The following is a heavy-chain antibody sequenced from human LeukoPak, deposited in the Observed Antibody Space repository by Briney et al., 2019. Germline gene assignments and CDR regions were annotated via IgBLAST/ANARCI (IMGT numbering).Heavy chain of an antibody. J-gene: IGHJ4*02. V-gene: IGHV3-23*01. D-gene: IGHD3-22*01. CDR3: AKSSYYDSSGYYSDY. CDR1: GFTFSSYA. CDR2: ISGSGGST. Sequence: GGSLRLSCAASGFTFSSYAMSWVRQAPGKGLEWVSAISGSGGSTYYADSVKGRFTISRDNSKNTLYLQMNSLRAEDTAVYYCAKSSYYDSSGYYSDYWGQGTLVTVSS.